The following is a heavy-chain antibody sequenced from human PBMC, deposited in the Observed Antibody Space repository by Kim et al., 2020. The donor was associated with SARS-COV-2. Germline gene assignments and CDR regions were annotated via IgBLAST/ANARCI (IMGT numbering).Heavy chain of an antibody. V-gene: IGHV4-59*13. CDR2: IHYSGST. D-gene: IGHD2-21*01. J-gene: IGHJ6*02. Sequence: SETLSLTCSVSGGSIISYYWIWIRQSPGKGLEWIGNIHYSGSTKYNPSLKSRVTISLDTPKNQFSLKLSSVSAADTAVYYCAGDIWSAYGYNFYGLDVWGQGTAVIVSS. CDR1: GGSIISYY. CDR3: AGDIWSAYGYNFYGLDV.